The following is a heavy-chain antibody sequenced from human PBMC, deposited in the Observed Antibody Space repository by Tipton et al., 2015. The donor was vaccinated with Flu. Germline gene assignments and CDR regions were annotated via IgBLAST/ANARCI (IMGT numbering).Heavy chain of an antibody. CDR2: IFPADSDT. CDR3: VVGDYYVARHFDY. CDR1: GYTFTNNW. D-gene: IGHD3-10*02. Sequence: VQLVQSGAEVKKPGESLTISCKGSGYTFTNNWIGWVRQMPGKGLEWMGAIFPADSDTRYSPSFQGQVTISADKSITTAYLQWSSLKASDTAMYYCVVGDYYVARHFDYWGQGTLVTVSS. V-gene: IGHV5-51*03. J-gene: IGHJ4*02.